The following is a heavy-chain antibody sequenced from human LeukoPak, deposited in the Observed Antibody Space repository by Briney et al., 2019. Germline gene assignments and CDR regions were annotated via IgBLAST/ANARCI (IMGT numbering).Heavy chain of an antibody. CDR1: GFTFSSYW. J-gene: IGHJ4*02. CDR2: IMQDGSEK. Sequence: GGSLRLSCAASGFTFSSYWMSWVRQAPGKGLEWVANIMQDGSEKHYVDSVKGRFTISRDNAKSSLYLQMNSLRAEDTAVYYCARDRIVGATPFDYWGQGTLVTVSS. D-gene: IGHD1-26*01. CDR3: ARDRIVGATPFDY. V-gene: IGHV3-7*01.